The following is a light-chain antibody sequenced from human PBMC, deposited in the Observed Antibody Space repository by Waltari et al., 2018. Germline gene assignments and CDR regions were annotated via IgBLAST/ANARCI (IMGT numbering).Light chain of an antibody. CDR2: GAS. Sequence: EIVMTQSPATPYVSPGERATLFCRAGQSVSSHLAWYQQKPGQAPRLLLFGASTRATGTPARFMFSGSGTEFTLTISSLLSEDFAVYFCQHFDICLYCFGQGTKVEIK. CDR3: QHFDICLYC. J-gene: IGKJ2*03. V-gene: IGKV3-15*01. CDR1: QSVSSH.